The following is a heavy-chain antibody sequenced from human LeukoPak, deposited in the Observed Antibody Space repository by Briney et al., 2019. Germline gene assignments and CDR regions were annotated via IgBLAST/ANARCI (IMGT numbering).Heavy chain of an antibody. CDR2: ISGYNGNT. D-gene: IGHD5-12*01. CDR1: GYTFTSYG. Sequence: ASVKVSCKASGYTFTSYGISWVRQAPGQGLEWMGWISGYNGNTNYAPKFLGRVSMTADTATSTAYMELRSLTSDDTAMYYCARSGRGTYYYFDLWGQGTLVTVSS. CDR3: ARSGRGTYYYFDL. V-gene: IGHV1-18*01. J-gene: IGHJ4*02.